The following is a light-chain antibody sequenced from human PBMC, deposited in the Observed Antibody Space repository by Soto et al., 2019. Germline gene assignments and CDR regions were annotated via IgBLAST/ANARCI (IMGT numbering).Light chain of an antibody. CDR3: QHRSTCPPD. J-gene: IGKJ5*01. CDR1: QSIITY. V-gene: IGKV3-11*01. CDR2: DAS. Sequence: DIVLTQSPVTLSLSPGDRATLSCRASQSIITYLAWFQQKPGQAPRLLIYDASNRAAGVPARFTGSGSGTDFTLSISSLEPEDFAVYYCQHRSTCPPDFGQGTRLEIK.